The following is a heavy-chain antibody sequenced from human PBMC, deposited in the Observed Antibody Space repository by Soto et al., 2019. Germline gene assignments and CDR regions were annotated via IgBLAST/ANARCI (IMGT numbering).Heavy chain of an antibody. J-gene: IGHJ4*02. CDR3: AKDQASGQGSFDS. CDR1: GFTFNIYG. Sequence: VKPVESGGGVVQPGGSLRLSCAASGFTFNIYGMHWVRQAPDKGLEWVALISYDGSNQYYADSVKGRFTISRDNSKNTLFLQMNSLRADDTAVYYCAKDQASGQGSFDSWGQGTLVTVSS. V-gene: IGHV3-30*18. CDR2: ISYDGSNQ.